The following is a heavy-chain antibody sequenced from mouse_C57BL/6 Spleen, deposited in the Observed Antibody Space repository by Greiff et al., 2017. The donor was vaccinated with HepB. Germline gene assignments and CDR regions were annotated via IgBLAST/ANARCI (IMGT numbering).Heavy chain of an antibody. CDR3: AREDLLGTGYFDY. Sequence: VQLQQSGPELVKPGASVKMSCKASGYTFTDYNMHWVKQSHGKSLEWIGYINPNNGGTSYNQKFKGKATLTVNKSSSTAYMELRSLTSEDSAVYYCAREDLLGTGYFDYWGQGTTLTVSS. J-gene: IGHJ2*01. D-gene: IGHD3-1*01. V-gene: IGHV1-22*01. CDR1: GYTFTDYN. CDR2: INPNNGGT.